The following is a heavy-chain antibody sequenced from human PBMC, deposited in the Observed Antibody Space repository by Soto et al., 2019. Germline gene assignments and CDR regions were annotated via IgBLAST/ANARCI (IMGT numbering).Heavy chain of an antibody. CDR1: DGYFSTYY. Sequence: SETLSLTCAVDDGYFSTYYWNWIRQSPGKGLEWIGKINYSGSTNYNPSLKSRVTISVDTSKNQFSLKLSSVTAADTAVYYCARGLGQLALYWGQGTLVTVSS. D-gene: IGHD6-6*01. J-gene: IGHJ4*02. CDR3: ARGLGQLALY. CDR2: INYSGST. V-gene: IGHV4-34*01.